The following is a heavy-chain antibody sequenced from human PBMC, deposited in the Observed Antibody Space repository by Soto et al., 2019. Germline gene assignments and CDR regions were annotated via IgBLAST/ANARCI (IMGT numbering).Heavy chain of an antibody. D-gene: IGHD6-6*01. V-gene: IGHV3-23*01. CDR2: ISGSGGST. Sequence: HPGGSLRLSCAASGFTFSSYAMSWVRQAPGKWLEWVSAISGSGGSTYYADSVKGRFTISRDNSKNTLYLQMNSLRAEDTAVYYCAKQPTFRSSIYYFDYWGQGTLVTVSS. CDR3: AKQPTFRSSIYYFDY. J-gene: IGHJ4*02. CDR1: GFTFSSYA.